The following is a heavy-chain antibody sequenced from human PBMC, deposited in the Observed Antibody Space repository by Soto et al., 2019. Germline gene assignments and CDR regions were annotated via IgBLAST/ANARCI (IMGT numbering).Heavy chain of an antibody. CDR3: ASHSYSNYDIYYYGMDV. CDR2: IDPSDSYT. V-gene: IGHV5-10-1*01. D-gene: IGHD4-4*01. CDR1: GYSFTSYW. Sequence: GESLKISCKGSGYSFTSYWISWVRQMPGKGLEWMGRIDPSDSYTNYSPSFQGHVTISADKSISTAYLQWSSLKASDTAMYYCASHSYSNYDIYYYGMDVWGQGPTVTVSS. J-gene: IGHJ6*02.